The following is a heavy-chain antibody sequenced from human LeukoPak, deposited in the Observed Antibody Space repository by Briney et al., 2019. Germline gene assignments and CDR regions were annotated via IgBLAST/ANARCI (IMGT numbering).Heavy chain of an antibody. CDR2: ISAYNGNT. Sequence: ASVKVSCKASGYTFTIYGISWVRQAPGQGLEWMGWISAYNGNTNYAQKLQGRVTMTTDTSTSTAYMELRSLRSDDTAVYYCARAEGHGSIGGFDPWGQGTLVTVSS. V-gene: IGHV1-18*01. J-gene: IGHJ5*02. D-gene: IGHD3-3*02. CDR3: ARAEGHGSIGGFDP. CDR1: GYTFTIYG.